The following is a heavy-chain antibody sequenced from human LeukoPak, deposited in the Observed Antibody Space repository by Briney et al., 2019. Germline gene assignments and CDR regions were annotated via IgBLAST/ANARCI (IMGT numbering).Heavy chain of an antibody. D-gene: IGHD4-17*01. CDR2: TNHSGST. CDR1: GGSFSGYY. CDR3: ARGVTTRYYYYYMDV. J-gene: IGHJ6*03. V-gene: IGHV4-34*01. Sequence: PSETLSLTCAVYGGSFSGYYWSWIRQPPGKGLEWIGETNHSGSTNYNPSLKSRVTISVDTSKNQFSLKLSSVTAADTAVYYCARGVTTRYYYYYMDVWGKGTTVTVSS.